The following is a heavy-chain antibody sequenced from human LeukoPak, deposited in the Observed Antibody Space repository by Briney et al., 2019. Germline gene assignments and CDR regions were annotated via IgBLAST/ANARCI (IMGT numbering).Heavy chain of an antibody. Sequence: SETLSLTCTVSGDFINNYFWNWIRQTPGKGLEWIGYVYYSGSTNYNPSLKSRVTISVDTSKTYFSLKLSSVTAADTAVYYCAKGDDSSSSSWGQGTLVTVSS. D-gene: IGHD6-6*01. V-gene: IGHV4-59*01. CDR3: AKGDDSSSSS. CDR1: GDFINNYF. J-gene: IGHJ4*02. CDR2: VYYSGST.